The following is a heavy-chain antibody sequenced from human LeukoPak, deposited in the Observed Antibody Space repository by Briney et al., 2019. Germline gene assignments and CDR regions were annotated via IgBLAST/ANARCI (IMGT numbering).Heavy chain of an antibody. CDR2: INHSGST. CDR3: ARGVGRWDRRGYSYGPYRGNFDY. Sequence: SETLSLTCAVYGGSFSGYYWSWIRQPPGKGLEWIGEINHSGSTNYNPSLKSRVTISVDTSKNQFSLKLSSVTAADTAVYYCARGVGRWDRRGYSYGPYRGNFDYWGQGTLVTVSS. J-gene: IGHJ4*02. CDR1: GGSFSGYY. V-gene: IGHV4-34*01. D-gene: IGHD5-18*01.